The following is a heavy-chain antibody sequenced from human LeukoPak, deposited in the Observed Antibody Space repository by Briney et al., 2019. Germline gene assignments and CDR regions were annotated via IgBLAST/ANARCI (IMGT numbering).Heavy chain of an antibody. J-gene: IGHJ4*02. CDR3: ARGDCSSTSCQHFDY. CDR2: INHSGST. CDR1: GGSFSGYY. Sequence: SETLSLTCAVYGGSFSGYYWSWIRQPPGKGLEWIGEINHSGSTNYNPSLKSRVTISVDTSKNQFSLKLSSVTAADTAVYYCARGDCSSTSCQHFDYWGQGTLVTVSS. D-gene: IGHD2-2*01. V-gene: IGHV4-34*01.